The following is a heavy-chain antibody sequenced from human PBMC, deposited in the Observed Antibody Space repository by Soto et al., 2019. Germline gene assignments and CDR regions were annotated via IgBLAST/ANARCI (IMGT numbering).Heavy chain of an antibody. Sequence: SETLSLTCTVSGGSISSGGYYWSWIRQHPGKGLEWIGYIYYSGSTYYNPSLKSRVTISVDTSKNQFSLKLSSVTAADTAVYYCARDGSGYSYGYVFYYGMDVWGQGTTVTVSS. D-gene: IGHD5-18*01. CDR2: IYYSGST. CDR3: ARDGSGYSYGYVFYYGMDV. J-gene: IGHJ6*02. CDR1: GGSISSGGYY. V-gene: IGHV4-31*03.